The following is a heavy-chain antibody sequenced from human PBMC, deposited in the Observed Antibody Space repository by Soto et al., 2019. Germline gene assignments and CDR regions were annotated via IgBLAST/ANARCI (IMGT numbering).Heavy chain of an antibody. CDR3: ARPGYSYGGGDFDY. CDR2: IYSGGSA. CDR1: GFTVSSNY. J-gene: IGHJ4*02. D-gene: IGHD5-18*01. V-gene: IGHV3-66*04. Sequence: EVQLVESGGGLVQPGGSLRLSCAASGFTVSSNYMSWVRQAPGKGLEWVSVIYSGGSAYYADSVKGSFTISRDNSKNTLYLQMNSLRADDTAVYYCARPGYSYGGGDFDYWGQGTLVTVSS.